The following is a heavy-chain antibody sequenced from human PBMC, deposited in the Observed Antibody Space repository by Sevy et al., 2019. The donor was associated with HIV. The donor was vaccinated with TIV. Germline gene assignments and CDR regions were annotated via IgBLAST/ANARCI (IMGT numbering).Heavy chain of an antibody. CDR3: ATGDTAMITDLDY. CDR2: IDSGGLT. V-gene: IGHV3-23*01. Sequence: GGSLRLSCGASGFSFSNNAMNWVRQAPGKGPEWVSGIDSGGLTYYADSVKGRFTISSYNSMEMMFLQMNSLRPDDTAVYYCATGDTAMITDLDYWGQGTLVTVSS. J-gene: IGHJ4*02. D-gene: IGHD5-18*01. CDR1: GFSFSNNA.